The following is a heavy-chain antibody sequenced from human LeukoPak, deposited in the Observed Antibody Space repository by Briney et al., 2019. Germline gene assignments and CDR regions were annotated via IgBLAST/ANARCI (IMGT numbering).Heavy chain of an antibody. CDR1: GGSISSSSYY. D-gene: IGHD4-23*01. V-gene: IGHV4-39*01. J-gene: IGHJ5*02. CDR2: IYYSGST. Sequence: SETLSLTCTVSGGSISSSSYYWGWIRQPPGKGLEWIGSIYYSGSTYYNPSLKSRVTISVDTSKNQFSLKLSSVTAADTAVYYCARLANTVAGRWFDPWGQGTLVTVSS. CDR3: ARLANTVAGRWFDP.